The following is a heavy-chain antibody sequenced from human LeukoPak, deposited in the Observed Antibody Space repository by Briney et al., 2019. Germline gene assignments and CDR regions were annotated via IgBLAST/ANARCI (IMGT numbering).Heavy chain of an antibody. J-gene: IGHJ4*02. CDR1: GGSISSSTYY. D-gene: IGHD3-16*01. V-gene: IGHV4-39*01. CDR2: IYYSGST. Sequence: SSETLSLTCTVSGGSISSSTYYWGWIRRPPGKGLEWIGSIYYSGSTYYNPSLKSRVTVSVDTSKNQFSLKLSSVTAADTAVYYCVRGSTLRHYQYWGQGALVTVSS. CDR3: VRGSTLRHYQY.